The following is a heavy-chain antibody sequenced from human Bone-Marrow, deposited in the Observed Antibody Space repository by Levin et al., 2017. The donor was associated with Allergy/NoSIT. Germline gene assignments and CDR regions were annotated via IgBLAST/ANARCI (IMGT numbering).Heavy chain of an antibody. CDR1: GGSISSGGYS. CDR3: ARVESGWFDP. J-gene: IGHJ5*02. D-gene: IGHD5-24*01. Sequence: SETLSLTCAVSGGSISSGGYSWSWIRQPPGKGLEWIGYIYHSGSTYYNPSLKSRVTISVDRSKNQFSLKLSSVTAADTAVYYCARVESGWFDPWGQGTLVTVSS. CDR2: IYHSGST. V-gene: IGHV4-30-2*01.